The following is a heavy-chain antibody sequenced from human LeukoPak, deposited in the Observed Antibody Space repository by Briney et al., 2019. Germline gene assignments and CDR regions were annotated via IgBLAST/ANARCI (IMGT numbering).Heavy chain of an antibody. CDR2: INSDGSEG. CDR1: GFTFSGFW. J-gene: IGHJ3*01. CDR3: ARSSYSSSSSV. V-gene: IGHV3-7*03. Sequence: GGSLRLSCAVSGFTFSGFWMSWSRQAPGKGLEWVASINSDGSEGYYADVVKGRFSISRDNAKNSLYLQINSLRAEGTAVYYCARSSYSSSSSVWGQGTMVTVSS. D-gene: IGHD6-6*01.